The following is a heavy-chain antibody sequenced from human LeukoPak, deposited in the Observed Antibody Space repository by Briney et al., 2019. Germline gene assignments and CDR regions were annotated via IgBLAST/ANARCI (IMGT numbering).Heavy chain of an antibody. V-gene: IGHV3-23*01. CDR2: ISGSGVST. Sequence: GGSLRLPCAASGFTFSSYVMTWVRQAPGRGLERVSGISGSGVSTYYADSVKGRFTISRDNSKNTLYLQINSLRAEDTAIYYCAKGASSGWLLYWFDPWGQGTLVTVSS. D-gene: IGHD6-19*01. CDR3: AKGASSGWLLYWFDP. J-gene: IGHJ5*02. CDR1: GFTFSSYV.